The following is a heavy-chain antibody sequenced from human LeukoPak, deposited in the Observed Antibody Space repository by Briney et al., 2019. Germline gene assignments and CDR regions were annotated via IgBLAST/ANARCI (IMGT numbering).Heavy chain of an antibody. CDR2: LSFDGAHK. J-gene: IGHJ4*02. CDR1: GFTFRHYA. V-gene: IGHV3-30*04. D-gene: IGHD3-10*01. Sequence: GGSLRLSCAASGFTFRHYAVHWVRQAPGRGLEWVAVLSFDGAHKYYAESVKGRFTISRDNSNNTLFLQMDSLRIEDTALYCCVRARAGGLDYWGQGTLVTVSS. CDR3: VRARAGGLDY.